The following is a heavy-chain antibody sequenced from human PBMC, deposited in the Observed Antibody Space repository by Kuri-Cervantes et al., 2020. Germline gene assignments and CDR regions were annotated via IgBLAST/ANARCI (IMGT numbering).Heavy chain of an antibody. CDR2: IYHSGST. D-gene: IGHD3-10*01. V-gene: IGHV4-4*02. CDR1: GGSISSSNW. J-gene: IGHJ5*02. CDR3: ARTGGANWIDP. Sequence: GSLRLSCAVFGGSISSSNWWSWVRQPPGKGLEWIGEIYHSGSTNYDPSLKSRVTISVGTSKNQFSLKMSSVTAADTAVYYCARTGGANWIDPWGQGTLVTVSS.